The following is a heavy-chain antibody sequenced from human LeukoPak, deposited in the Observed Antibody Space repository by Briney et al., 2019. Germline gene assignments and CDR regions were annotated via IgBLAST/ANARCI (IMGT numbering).Heavy chain of an antibody. J-gene: IGHJ3*01. D-gene: IGHD6-19*01. Sequence: ASVKVSCKASGFISTGYYMHWVRQAPGQGLEWMGCINANSGGTNYAQKFQGRVTMTRDTSISTAYMDLSRLRSDDTAVYYCARDHPYSSGWYGRVEALDLWGQGTTVTVSS. CDR3: ARDHPYSSGWYGRVEALDL. CDR1: GFISTGYY. CDR2: INANSGGT. V-gene: IGHV1-2*02.